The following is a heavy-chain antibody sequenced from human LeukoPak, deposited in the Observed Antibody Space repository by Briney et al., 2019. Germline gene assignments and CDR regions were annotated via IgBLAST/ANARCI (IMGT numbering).Heavy chain of an antibody. V-gene: IGHV3-23*01. Sequence: GGSLRLSCAASGFTFNTYTMNWVRQAPGKGLEWVSGISASGVSSYYGNSVKGRFTVSRDNSQNTLYLQMNSLRVEDTAVYYCAKYRSATMSASFDYWGQGTLVTVAS. J-gene: IGHJ4*02. CDR3: AKYRSATMSASFDY. CDR1: GFTFNTYT. D-gene: IGHD1-1*01. CDR2: ISASGVSS.